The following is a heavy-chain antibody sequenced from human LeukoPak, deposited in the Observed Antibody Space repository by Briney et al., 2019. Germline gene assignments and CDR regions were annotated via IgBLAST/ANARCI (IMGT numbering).Heavy chain of an antibody. J-gene: IGHJ5*02. CDR2: IYPGDSDT. CDR1: GYRFTSYW. CDR3: ARHPIAVAGTYNWFDH. V-gene: IGHV5-51*01. D-gene: IGHD6-19*01. Sequence: GEALQISCKGSGYRFTSYWIGWVRQMPGKGLEWMGIIYPGDSDTRYSPSFQGQVTISADKSISTAYLQWSSLKASDTAMYYCARHPIAVAGTYNWFDHWGQGTLVTVSS.